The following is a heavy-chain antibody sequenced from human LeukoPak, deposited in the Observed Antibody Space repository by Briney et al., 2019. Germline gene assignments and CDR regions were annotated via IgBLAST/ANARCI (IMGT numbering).Heavy chain of an antibody. J-gene: IGHJ4*02. Sequence: SETLSLTCTVSGGSMSSVNWWGWVRQTPEKGLEWIGEISDSRSTNYNPSLKTRVTISVDKSKSQFSLRLTSVTAADTAVYYCTRVNAGTAFVSYGPIDFWGQGTLVTVSS. CDR3: TRVNAGTAFVSYGPIDF. V-gene: IGHV4-4*02. D-gene: IGHD2-21*01. CDR2: ISDSRST. CDR1: GGSMSSVNW.